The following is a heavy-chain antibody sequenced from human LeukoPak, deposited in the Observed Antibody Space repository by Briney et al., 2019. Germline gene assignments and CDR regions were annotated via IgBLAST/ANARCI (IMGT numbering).Heavy chain of an antibody. J-gene: IGHJ4*02. CDR2: IYYSGST. CDR3: ARLQGRGDNYLDF. V-gene: IGHV4-39*01. CDR1: GDSINSSDYY. D-gene: IGHD7-27*01. Sequence: PSETLSLTCTVSGDSINSSDYYWAWIRQPPGEGLEWIGTIYYSGSTYYKSSLKSRLTISVDSSKNQFSLKMISVTAADTAVYYCARLQGRGDNYLDFWGQGALVTVSS.